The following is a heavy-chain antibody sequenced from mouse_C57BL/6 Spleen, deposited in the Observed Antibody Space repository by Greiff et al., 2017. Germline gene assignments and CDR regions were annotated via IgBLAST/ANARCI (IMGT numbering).Heavy chain of an antibody. J-gene: IGHJ2*01. CDR3: ARERDYYYGSIDY. D-gene: IGHD1-1*01. Sequence: VQLQQPGAELVKPGASVKMSCKASGYTFTSYWITWVKQRPGQGLEWIGDIYPGSGSTNYNEKFKSKATLTVDTSSSTAYMQLSSLTSEDSAVYYCARERDYYYGSIDYWGQGTTLTVSS. CDR1: GYTFTSYW. CDR2: IYPGSGST. V-gene: IGHV1-55*01.